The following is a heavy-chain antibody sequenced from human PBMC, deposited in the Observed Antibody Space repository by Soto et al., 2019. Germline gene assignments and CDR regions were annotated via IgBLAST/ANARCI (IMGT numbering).Heavy chain of an antibody. CDR2: IYYSGST. J-gene: IGHJ5*02. Sequence: SETLSLTCTVSGGSISSSSYYWGWIRQPPGKGLEWIGSIYYSGSTYYNPSLKSRVTISVDTSKNQFSLKLSSVTAADTAVYYCARESGTSLWFDPWGQGTLVTVSS. D-gene: IGHD6-25*01. V-gene: IGHV4-39*02. CDR3: ARESGTSLWFDP. CDR1: GGSISSSSYY.